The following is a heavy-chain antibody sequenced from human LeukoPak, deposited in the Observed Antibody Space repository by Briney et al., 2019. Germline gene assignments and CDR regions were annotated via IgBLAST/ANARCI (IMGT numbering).Heavy chain of an antibody. CDR3: ARLVPPPTSTEFDY. V-gene: IGHV4-59*08. J-gene: IGHJ4*02. CDR2: IYYSGST. D-gene: IGHD3-10*01. Sequence: SETLSLTCTDSGGSISSYYWSWIRQPPGKGLEWIGYIYYSGSTNYNPSLKSRVTISVDTSKNQFSLKLSSVTAADTAVYYCARLVPPPTSTEFDYWGQGTLVTVSS. CDR1: GGSISSYY.